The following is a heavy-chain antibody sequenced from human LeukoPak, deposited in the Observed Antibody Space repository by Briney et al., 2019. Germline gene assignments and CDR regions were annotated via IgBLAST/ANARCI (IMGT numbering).Heavy chain of an antibody. Sequence: ASVKVSCKASGYTFTGYYIHWVRQAPGHGLEWMGWINPNGGGTNYAQKFQGRVTMTRYTSITTAYMELSRLRSDDTAVYYCARGGYSSGPGIVTYWGQGTLVTVSS. J-gene: IGHJ4*02. CDR1: GYTFTGYY. V-gene: IGHV1-2*02. D-gene: IGHD5-18*01. CDR2: INPNGGGT. CDR3: ARGGYSSGPGIVTY.